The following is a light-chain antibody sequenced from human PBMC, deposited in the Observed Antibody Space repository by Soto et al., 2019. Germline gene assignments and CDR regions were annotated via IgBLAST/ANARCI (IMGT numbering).Light chain of an antibody. CDR3: QQYGSSPPIT. Sequence: EIVLTQSPGTLSLSPGERATISCRARQCVSSSYLAWYQQKPGQAPRLLIYGASSRATGILYRFSGSGSGTDFTLTISRLEPEDFAVYYCQQYGSSPPITFGQGTRLEIK. CDR1: QCVSSSY. J-gene: IGKJ5*01. V-gene: IGKV3-20*01. CDR2: GAS.